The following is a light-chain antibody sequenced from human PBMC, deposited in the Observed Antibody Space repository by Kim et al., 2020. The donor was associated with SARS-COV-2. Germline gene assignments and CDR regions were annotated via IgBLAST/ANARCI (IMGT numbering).Light chain of an antibody. Sequence: VALGQTVRITCQGDSLRSYYATWDQQKPGQAPILFIYGKNNRPSGIPDRFSGASSGNTASLTITGTQAGDEADYYCNSRDSNDNVVFGGGTQLTVL. V-gene: IGLV3-19*01. CDR2: GKN. J-gene: IGLJ2*01. CDR3: NSRDSNDNVV. CDR1: SLRSYY.